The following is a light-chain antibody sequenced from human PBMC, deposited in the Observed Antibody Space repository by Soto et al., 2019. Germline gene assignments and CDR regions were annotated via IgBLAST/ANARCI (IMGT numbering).Light chain of an antibody. V-gene: IGLV2-8*01. Sequence: QSAPPQPPSASGSPGQSVTFSCTGTSSDVGGYNYVSWYQQYPGKAPKLMIYEVYKRPSGVPDRFSGSKSGNTASLTVSGLQPEDEADYYCSAYAGSSTWVFGGGTKLTVL. J-gene: IGLJ2*01. CDR2: EVY. CDR3: SAYAGSSTWV. CDR1: SSDVGGYNY.